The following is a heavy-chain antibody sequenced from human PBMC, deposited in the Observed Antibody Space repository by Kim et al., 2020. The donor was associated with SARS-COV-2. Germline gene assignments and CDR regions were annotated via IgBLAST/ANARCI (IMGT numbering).Heavy chain of an antibody. Sequence: DSVKVRLTISRENAKNSLYRQMNSLRAEDTAVYYCAREGKEKTGRYFDYWGQGTLVTVSS. CDR3: AREGKEKTGRYFDY. V-gene: IGHV3-7*01. J-gene: IGHJ4*02. D-gene: IGHD1-1*01.